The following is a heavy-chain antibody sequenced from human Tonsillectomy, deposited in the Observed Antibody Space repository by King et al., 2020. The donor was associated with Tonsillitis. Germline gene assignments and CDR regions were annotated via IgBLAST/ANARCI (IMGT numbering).Heavy chain of an antibody. J-gene: IGHJ1*01. CDR2: IDPSDSYT. CDR1: GYSFTTYS. V-gene: IGHV5-10-1*03. D-gene: IGHD6-6*01. Sequence: VQLVESGAEVKKPGESLRISCKGSGYSFTTYSISWVRQMPGKGLEWMGRIDPSDSYTNYSPSFQGHVTISADKSISTAYLQWSSLKASDTAMYYCERQADLIYTSSWSEFFQHWGQGTLVTVSS. CDR3: ERQADLIYTSSWSEFFQH.